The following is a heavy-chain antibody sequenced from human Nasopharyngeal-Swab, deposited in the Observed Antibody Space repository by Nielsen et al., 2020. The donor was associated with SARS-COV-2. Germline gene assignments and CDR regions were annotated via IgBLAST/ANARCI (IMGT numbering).Heavy chain of an antibody. Sequence: SLKISCAASRFTFDDYAMHWVRQAPGKGLEWVSGISWNSGSIGYADSVKGRFTISRDNAKNSLYLQMNSLRAEDTALYYCAKIALSRDDAFDIWGQGTMVTVSS. V-gene: IGHV3-9*01. J-gene: IGHJ3*02. CDR3: AKIALSRDDAFDI. CDR2: ISWNSGSI. CDR1: RFTFDDYA. D-gene: IGHD6-13*01.